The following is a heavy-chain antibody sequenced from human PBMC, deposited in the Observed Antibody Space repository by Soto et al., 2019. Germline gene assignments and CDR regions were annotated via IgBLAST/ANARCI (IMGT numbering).Heavy chain of an antibody. CDR3: ATPVRGYSVGFGAFDI. J-gene: IGHJ3*02. CDR1: GGTFSSYA. V-gene: IGHV1-69*01. Sequence: QVQLVQSGAEVKKPGSSVKVSCKASGGTFSSYAISWVRQAPGQGLEWMGGIIPIFGTANYEQKYQGRVTITADESTSTAYMELSSLRSEDTAVYYCATPVRGYSVGFGAFDIWGQGTMVTVSS. CDR2: IIPIFGTA. D-gene: IGHD6-13*01.